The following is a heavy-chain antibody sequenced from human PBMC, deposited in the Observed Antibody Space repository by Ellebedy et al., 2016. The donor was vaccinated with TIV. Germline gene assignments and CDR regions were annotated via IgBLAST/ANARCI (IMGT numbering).Heavy chain of an antibody. CDR3: ARSLRGYAPVGLAY. Sequence: GGSLRLXXKGSGYSFTSYWIGWVRQTPGKGLEWMGIIYPGDSDTRYSPSFQGQVTISADKSIGTAYLQWSSLKASDTAMYYCARSLRGYAPVGLAYWGQGTLVTVSS. CDR2: IYPGDSDT. D-gene: IGHD5-12*01. CDR1: GYSFTSYW. V-gene: IGHV5-51*01. J-gene: IGHJ4*02.